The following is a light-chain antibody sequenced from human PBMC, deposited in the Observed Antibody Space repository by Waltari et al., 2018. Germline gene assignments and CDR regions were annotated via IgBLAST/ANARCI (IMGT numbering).Light chain of an antibody. CDR3: AAWDDSPSGYV. Sequence: HSVLTQPPSAAGTPGQRVTISCSGSSSNLWTHPVYWYQQFPGRAPRLLIYDANQRPSGVPSRFSVSKSGTSASLVISGLRSDDEANYYCAAWDDSPSGYVFGTGTEVTVL. CDR2: DAN. CDR1: SSNLWTHP. V-gene: IGLV1-47*01. J-gene: IGLJ1*01.